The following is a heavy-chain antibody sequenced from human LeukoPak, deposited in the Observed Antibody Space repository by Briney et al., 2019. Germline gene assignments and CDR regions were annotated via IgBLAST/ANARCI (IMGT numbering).Heavy chain of an antibody. D-gene: IGHD3-22*01. CDR1: GGSISSYY. CDR3: ASTPPGYYDSSGYWDY. V-gene: IGHV4-59*01. J-gene: IGHJ4*02. Sequence: SETLSLTCTVSGGSISSYYWSWIRQPPGKGLEWIGYIYYSGSTNYNPSLKSRVTISVDTSKNQFSLKLSSVTAADTAVYYCASTPPGYYDSSGYWDYWGQGILVTVSS. CDR2: IYYSGST.